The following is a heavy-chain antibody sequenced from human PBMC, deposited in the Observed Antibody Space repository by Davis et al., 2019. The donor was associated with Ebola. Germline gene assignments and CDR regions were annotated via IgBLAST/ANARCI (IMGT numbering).Heavy chain of an antibody. CDR2: IYTGDSDT. J-gene: IGHJ3*02. Sequence: GGSLRLSCKDSGNSFTSHWIGWVRQMPGKGLEWMGIIYTGDSDTRYSPSFRGQVTISADKSIKTAFLQWSSLKASDTAMYYCATLRRTITGMDDGFDIWGQGTLVTVSP. D-gene: IGHD2-8*02. CDR1: GNSFTSHW. V-gene: IGHV5-51*01. CDR3: ATLRRTITGMDDGFDI.